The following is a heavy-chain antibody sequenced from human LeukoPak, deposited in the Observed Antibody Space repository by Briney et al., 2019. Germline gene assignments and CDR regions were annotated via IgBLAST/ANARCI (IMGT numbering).Heavy chain of an antibody. CDR1: GYTFTHYV. J-gene: IGHJ6*03. D-gene: IGHD6-19*01. Sequence: GASVKVSCKTSGYTFTHYVISWVRQAPGQGLEWMGRSSPYNGNTKYAQKLQGRVTMTTDTSTSTAYMELRSLRSDDTAVYYCAGEFGSYSSGWSTSSYYYYMDVWGKGTTVTVSS. V-gene: IGHV1-18*01. CDR3: AGEFGSYSSGWSTSSYYYYMDV. CDR2: SSPYNGNT.